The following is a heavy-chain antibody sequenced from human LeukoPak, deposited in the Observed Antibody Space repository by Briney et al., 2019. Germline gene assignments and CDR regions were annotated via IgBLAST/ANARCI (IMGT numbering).Heavy chain of an antibody. D-gene: IGHD5-18*01. J-gene: IGHJ4*02. CDR1: GGSISSYY. CDR3: ARLAPCGDNYGCGSHFDY. V-gene: IGHV4-59*08. Sequence: SETLSLTCTVSGGSISSYYWNWIRQPPGKGLEWIGYIYYSGSTNYIPSLKSRVAISVDTSKNQFSLKLTSVTAADTAVYYCARLAPCGDNYGCGSHFDYWGQGTLVTVSS. CDR2: IYYSGST.